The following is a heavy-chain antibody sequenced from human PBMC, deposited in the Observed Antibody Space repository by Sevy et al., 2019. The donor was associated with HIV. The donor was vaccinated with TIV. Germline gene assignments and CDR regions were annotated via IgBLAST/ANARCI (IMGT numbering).Heavy chain of an antibody. V-gene: IGHV4-30-4*01. CDR2: IYYSGRT. D-gene: IGHD2-15*01. CDR1: GGSISSGDYY. Sequence: SETLSLTCTVSGGSISSGDYYWSWIRQPPGKGLEWIGYIYYSGRTYYNPSLKSRVTISVDTSKNQFSLKLSSVTAADTAVYYCARENCSGGSCYSNGFDPLGQGTLVTVSS. CDR3: ARENCSGGSCYSNGFDP. J-gene: IGHJ5*02.